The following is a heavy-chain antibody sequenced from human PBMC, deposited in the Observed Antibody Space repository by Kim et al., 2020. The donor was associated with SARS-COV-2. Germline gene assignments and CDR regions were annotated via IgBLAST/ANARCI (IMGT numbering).Heavy chain of an antibody. CDR3: ARDGRMNYGMDV. Sequence: YYNPSLKSRVTISVDTSKNQFSLKRSSVTAADTAVYYCARDGRMNYGMDVWGQGTTVTVSS. J-gene: IGHJ6*02. V-gene: IGHV4-31*02.